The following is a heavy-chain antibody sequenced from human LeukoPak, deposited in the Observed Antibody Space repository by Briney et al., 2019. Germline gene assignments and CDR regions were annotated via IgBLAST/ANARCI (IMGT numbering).Heavy chain of an antibody. CDR3: ARAKAKAAYFDY. CDR1: GGSISSSSYY. CDR2: IYYSGST. V-gene: IGHV4-39*07. J-gene: IGHJ4*02. D-gene: IGHD6-13*01. Sequence: SETLSLTCTVSGGSISSSSYYWGWIRQPPGRGLEWIGSIYYSGSTYYNPSLKSRVTISVDTSENQFSLKLSSVTAADTAVYYCARAKAKAAYFDYWGQGTLVTVSS.